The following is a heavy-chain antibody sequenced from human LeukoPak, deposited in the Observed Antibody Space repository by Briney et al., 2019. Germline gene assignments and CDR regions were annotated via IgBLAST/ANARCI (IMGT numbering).Heavy chain of an antibody. J-gene: IGHJ3*02. CDR3: AKDYGSGNDAFDI. V-gene: IGHV3-9*01. CDR1: GFTFDDYA. CDR2: ISWNSGSI. Sequence: GRSLRLSCAASGFTFDDYAMHWVRQAPGKGLEWVSGISWNSGSIGYADSVKGRFTISRDNAKNSLYLQMNSLRAKDTALYYCAKDYGSGNDAFDIWGQGTMVTVSS. D-gene: IGHD3-10*01.